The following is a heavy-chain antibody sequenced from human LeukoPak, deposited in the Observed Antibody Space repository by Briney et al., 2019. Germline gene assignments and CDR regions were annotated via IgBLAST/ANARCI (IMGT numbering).Heavy chain of an antibody. CDR2: ISSSSSYI. CDR3: ARDQRPYGDYGAFDY. J-gene: IGHJ4*02. CDR1: GFTFSSYS. V-gene: IGHV3-21*01. Sequence: GGSLRLSCAASGFTFSSYSMNWVRQAPGKGLEWVSSISSSSSYIYYADSVKGRFTISRDNAKNSLYLQMNSLRAEDTAVYYCARDQRPYGDYGAFDYWGQGTLVTVSS. D-gene: IGHD4-17*01.